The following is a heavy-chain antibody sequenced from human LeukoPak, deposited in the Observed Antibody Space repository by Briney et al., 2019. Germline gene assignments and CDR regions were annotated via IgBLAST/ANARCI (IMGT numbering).Heavy chain of an antibody. V-gene: IGHV1-18*04. J-gene: IGHJ4*02. CDR2: ISVYNGNT. D-gene: IGHD3-10*01. Sequence: GASVKVSCKDSGYTFSSCGISWVRQAPGEGLEGVGWISVYNGNTNYAQRFQGRVTMTTDTSTNTAYMELRSLTSDDTAVYYCASGHYDSGSSYLGLDHWGQGTLVTVSS. CDR1: GYTFSSCG. CDR3: ASGHYDSGSSYLGLDH.